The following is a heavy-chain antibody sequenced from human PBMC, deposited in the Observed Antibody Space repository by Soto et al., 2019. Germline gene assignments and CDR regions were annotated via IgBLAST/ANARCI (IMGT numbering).Heavy chain of an antibody. D-gene: IGHD5-12*01. CDR1: RFTFSNAW. CDR2: VKSKTDGGTI. V-gene: IGHV3-15*01. Sequence: EVQLVESGGGLVKPGGSLRLSCAASRFTFSNAWMTWVRQAPGKGLEWVGRVKSKTDGGTIDYAAPVKDRFTISRDDSKNTLYLQMNSLKTEDTAVYYCMGTYSGSSMRFDYWGQGTLVTVSS. J-gene: IGHJ4*02. CDR3: MGTYSGSSMRFDY.